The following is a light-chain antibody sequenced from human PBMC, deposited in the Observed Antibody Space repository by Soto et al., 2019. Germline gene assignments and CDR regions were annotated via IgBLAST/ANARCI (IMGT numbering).Light chain of an antibody. J-gene: IGLJ1*01. V-gene: IGLV2-14*01. CDR2: GVS. CDR1: GSDVGGYNY. CDR3: SSFTSSYFDV. Sequence: QSVLTQPASVSGSPGQSIAISCTGSGSDVGGYNYVSWYQQHPGKAPKLIIYGVSHRPSGVSTRFSASRSAYTASLTISGLQAEDEADYYCSSFTSSYFDVFGPGTKLTVL.